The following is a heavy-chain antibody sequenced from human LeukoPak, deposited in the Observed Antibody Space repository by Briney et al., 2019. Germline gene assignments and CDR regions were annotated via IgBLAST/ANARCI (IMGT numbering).Heavy chain of an antibody. CDR2: MNPNSGNT. Sequence: ASVKVSCKASGYTFTSYDINWVRQATGQGLEWMGWMNPNSGNTGCAQKFQGRVTMTRNTSISTAYMELSSLRSEDTAVYYCARVLASYYGSGSYNYFSWFDPWGQGTLVTVSS. D-gene: IGHD3-10*01. CDR1: GYTFTSYD. V-gene: IGHV1-8*01. J-gene: IGHJ5*02. CDR3: ARVLASYYGSGSYNYFSWFDP.